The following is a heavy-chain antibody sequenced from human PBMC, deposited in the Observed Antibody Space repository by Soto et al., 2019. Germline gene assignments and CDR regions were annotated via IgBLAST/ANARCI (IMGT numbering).Heavy chain of an antibody. CDR3: ARDPPLALDDCSEEGFAP. J-gene: IGHJ5*02. Sequence: SETLSLTCTVGGGCVCSGMYYWCWIRQPPGKGLEWIGYVYKSGSTNYNPSLKSRVTISVDTSGNQFSLRLSSVTAADTAVYYCARDPPLALDDCSEEGFAPWGQGTLVTVSS. CDR1: GGCVCSGMYY. CDR2: VYKSGST. D-gene: IGHD2-15*01. V-gene: IGHV4-61*01.